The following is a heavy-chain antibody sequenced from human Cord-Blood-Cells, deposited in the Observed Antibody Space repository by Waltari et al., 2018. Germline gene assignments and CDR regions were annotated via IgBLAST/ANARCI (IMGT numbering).Heavy chain of an antibody. V-gene: IGHV3-30-3*01. J-gene: IGHJ6*02. CDR1: GFTFSSYA. D-gene: IGHD5-18*01. CDR2: ISYDGSNK. CDR3: ARDTAMVYYYYGMDV. Sequence: QVQLVESGGGVVQPGRSLRLSCAASGFTFSSYAMHWVRQAPGKGLEWVAVISYDGSNKYYADSVKGRFTISRDNSKNTLYLQMNSLRAEDTAVYYCARDTAMVYYYYGMDVWGQGTTVTVSS.